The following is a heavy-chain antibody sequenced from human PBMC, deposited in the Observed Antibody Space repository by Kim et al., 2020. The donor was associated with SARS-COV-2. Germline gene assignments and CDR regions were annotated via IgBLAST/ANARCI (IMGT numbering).Heavy chain of an antibody. D-gene: IGHD6-19*01. V-gene: IGHV3-23*01. J-gene: IGHJ4*02. Sequence: ADSVKGRFTVSRDNSKNTLYLQMNSLRAEDTALYYCAKDRALAVAGASDYWGQGTLVTVSS. CDR3: AKDRALAVAGASDY.